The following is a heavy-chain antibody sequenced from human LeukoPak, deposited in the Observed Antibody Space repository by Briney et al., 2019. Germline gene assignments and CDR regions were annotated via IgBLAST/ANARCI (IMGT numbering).Heavy chain of an antibody. CDR2: IYSGGST. CDR3: AREHRVGRWPKRDYYYGMDV. Sequence: GGSLRLSCAASGFTFSSYAMSWVRQAPGKGLEWVSVIYSGGSTYYADSVKGRFTISRDNSKNTLYLQMNSLRAEDTAVYYCAREHRVGRWPKRDYYYGMDVWGRGTTVTVSS. J-gene: IGHJ6*02. D-gene: IGHD5-24*01. CDR1: GFTFSSYA. V-gene: IGHV3-53*01.